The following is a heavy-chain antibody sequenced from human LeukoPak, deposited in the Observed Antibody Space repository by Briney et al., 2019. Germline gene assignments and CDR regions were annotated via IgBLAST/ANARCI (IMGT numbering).Heavy chain of an antibody. V-gene: IGHV3-15*01. J-gene: IGHJ6*04. CDR2: IKSEGEGATT. CDR3: IAHFPYFYGFDV. Sequence: PGVSLRLSCVSSGFTIGTAWMSWVRQAPGKGLEWLGHIKSEGEGATTDYAAPAQGRFAISRDDSKNMIYLQMSSLKIDDTAIYYCIAHFPYFYGFDVWGKGTTVTVSS. D-gene: IGHD3-3*02. CDR1: GFTIGTAW.